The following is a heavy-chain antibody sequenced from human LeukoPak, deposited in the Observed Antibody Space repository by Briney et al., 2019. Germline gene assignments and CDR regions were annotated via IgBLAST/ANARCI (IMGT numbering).Heavy chain of an antibody. D-gene: IGHD2-21*01. V-gene: IGHV4-39*07. J-gene: IGHJ5*02. CDR1: GGAISSGSHY. CDR2: IYYSGST. CDR3: ARDIPSSNWFDP. Sequence: SETLSLTCNVSGGAISSGSHYWGWIRQPPGKGLEWIGNIYYSGSTYYNPSLKSRVTISVDTSKNQFSLKLSSVTAADTAVYYCARDIPSSNWFDPWGQGTLVTVSS.